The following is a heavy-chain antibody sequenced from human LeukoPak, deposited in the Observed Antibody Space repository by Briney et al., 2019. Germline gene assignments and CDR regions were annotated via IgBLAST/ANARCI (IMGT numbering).Heavy chain of an antibody. Sequence: SETLSLTCTVSGGSISSGDYYWSWIRQPPGKGLEWIGYIYYSGSTNYNPSLKSRVTISVDTSKNQFSLKLSSMTAADTAVYYCARDRPGGSSLDYWGQGTLVTVSS. CDR2: IYYSGST. CDR1: GGSISSGDYY. V-gene: IGHV4-61*08. CDR3: ARDRPGGSSLDY. D-gene: IGHD6-13*01. J-gene: IGHJ4*02.